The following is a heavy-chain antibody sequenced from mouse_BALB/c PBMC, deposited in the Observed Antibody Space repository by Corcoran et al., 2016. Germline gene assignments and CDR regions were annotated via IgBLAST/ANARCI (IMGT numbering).Heavy chain of an antibody. CDR1: GYTFTNYG. D-gene: IGHD1-1*01. V-gene: IGHV9-3-1*01. CDR2: INTYTGEP. J-gene: IGHJ3*01. Sequence: QIQLVQSGPELKKTGETVKMSCKASGYTFTNYGMNWVKQAPGKGLKWMGWINTYTGEPTYADDFKGRFAFSLENSASTADLQINNLKNEDTATYFCARDYGSSQAWFAYWGQGTLVTVS. CDR3: ARDYGSSQAWFAY.